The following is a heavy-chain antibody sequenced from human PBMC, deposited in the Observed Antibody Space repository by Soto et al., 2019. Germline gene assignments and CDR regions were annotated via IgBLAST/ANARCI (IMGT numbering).Heavy chain of an antibody. Sequence: GGSLRLSCAAPGFTFTSYAMSWVRQAPGKGLEWVSTTSGSGGRTYYADSVKGRFTISRDNSKNTLYLQMHSLRAEDTAVYYCAKGRSSIAVVNYFDYWGQGTLVTVSS. CDR1: GFTFTSYA. J-gene: IGHJ4*02. D-gene: IGHD6-19*01. V-gene: IGHV3-23*01. CDR3: AKGRSSIAVVNYFDY. CDR2: TSGSGGRT.